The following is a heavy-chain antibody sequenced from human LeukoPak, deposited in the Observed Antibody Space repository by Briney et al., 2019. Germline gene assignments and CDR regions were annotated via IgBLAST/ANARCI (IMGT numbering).Heavy chain of an antibody. D-gene: IGHD1-14*01. Sequence: GASVKVSCKASGYTFTSYDINWVRQATGQGLEWMGWVNPNSGNTGYAQKFQGRVTMTRDTSISTAYMELSGLRSEDTAVYYCTREPLLSEHLDYWGQGTLVTVSP. J-gene: IGHJ4*02. CDR1: GYTFTSYD. V-gene: IGHV1-8*01. CDR3: TREPLLSEHLDY. CDR2: VNPNSGNT.